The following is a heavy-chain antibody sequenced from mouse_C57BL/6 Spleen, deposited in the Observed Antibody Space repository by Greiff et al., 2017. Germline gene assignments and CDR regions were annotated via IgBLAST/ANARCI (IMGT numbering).Heavy chain of an antibody. V-gene: IGHV1-39*01. D-gene: IGHD1-1*01. Sequence: VQLKESGPELVKPGASVKISCKASGYSFTDYNMNWVKQSNGKSLEWIGVINPNYGTTSYNQKFKGKATLTVDQSSSTAYMQLNSLTSEDSAVYDCARRYYGSSYGYFDVWGTGTTVTVSS. J-gene: IGHJ1*03. CDR2: INPNYGTT. CDR1: GYSFTDYN. CDR3: ARRYYGSSYGYFDV.